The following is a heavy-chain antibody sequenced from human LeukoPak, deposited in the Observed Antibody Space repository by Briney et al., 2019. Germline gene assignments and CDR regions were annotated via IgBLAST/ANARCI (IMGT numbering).Heavy chain of an antibody. Sequence: RGSLRLSCAASGFTFSDYYMSWIRQAPGKGLEWVSYISSSGSTIYYADSVKGRFTISRDNAKNSLYLQMNSLRAEDTAVYYCAKETVRYFDWLQNNWFDPWGQGTLVTVSS. CDR1: GFTFSDYY. J-gene: IGHJ5*02. CDR2: ISSSGSTI. CDR3: AKETVRYFDWLQNNWFDP. D-gene: IGHD3-9*01. V-gene: IGHV3-11*01.